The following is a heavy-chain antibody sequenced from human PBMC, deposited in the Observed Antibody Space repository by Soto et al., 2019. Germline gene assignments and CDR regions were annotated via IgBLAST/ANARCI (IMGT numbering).Heavy chain of an antibody. CDR1: GFTVSSNY. Sequence: PGGSLRLSCAASGFTVSSNYMSWVRQAPGKGLEWVSVIYSGGSTYYADSVKGRFTISRDNSKNTLYLQMNSLRAEDTAVYYCARENVRGGLVDAFDIWGQGTMVTVSS. CDR3: ARENVRGGLVDAFDI. D-gene: IGHD2-15*01. J-gene: IGHJ3*02. V-gene: IGHV3-66*01. CDR2: IYSGGST.